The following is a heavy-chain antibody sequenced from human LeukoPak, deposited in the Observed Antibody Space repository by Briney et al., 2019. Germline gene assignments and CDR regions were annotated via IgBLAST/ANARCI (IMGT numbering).Heavy chain of an antibody. CDR1: GGSFSGYY. Sequence: PSETLSLTCAVYGGSFSGYYWSWIRQPPGKGLEWIGEINHGGSTNYNPSLRSRVTISVGTSKNQFSLKLSSVTAADTAVYYCARGRRGYQPGGSRFDPWGQGTLVTVSS. J-gene: IGHJ5*02. V-gene: IGHV4-34*01. CDR3: ARGRRGYQPGGSRFDP. D-gene: IGHD2-2*01. CDR2: INHGGST.